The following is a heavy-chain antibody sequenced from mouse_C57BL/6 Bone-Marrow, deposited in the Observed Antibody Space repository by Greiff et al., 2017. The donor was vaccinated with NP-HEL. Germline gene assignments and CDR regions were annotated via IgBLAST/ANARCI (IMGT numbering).Heavy chain of an antibody. Sequence: VQLQQSGPELVKPGASVKMSCKASGYTFTDYNMHWVKQSHGKSLEWIGYINPNNGGTSYNQKFKGKATLTVYKSSSTAYMELRSLTSEDSAVYYCARTLITTEYYFDYWGQGTTLTVSS. D-gene: IGHD1-1*01. CDR3: ARTLITTEYYFDY. CDR2: INPNNGGT. CDR1: GYTFTDYN. V-gene: IGHV1-22*01. J-gene: IGHJ2*01.